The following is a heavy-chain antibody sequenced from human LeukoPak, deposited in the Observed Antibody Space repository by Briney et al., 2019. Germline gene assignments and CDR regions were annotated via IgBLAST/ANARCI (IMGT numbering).Heavy chain of an antibody. CDR1: GYSFTSYW. V-gene: IGHV5-51*01. J-gene: IGHJ3*02. CDR3: ARQAAHSGSYYGAFDI. D-gene: IGHD1-26*01. Sequence: GESLKISCKGSGYSFTSYWIGWVRQMPGKGLEWMGIIYPGDSDTRYSPSFQGQVTISADKSISTAYLQWSSLKASDTAMYYCARQAAHSGSYYGAFDIWGQGTMVTVSS. CDR2: IYPGDSDT.